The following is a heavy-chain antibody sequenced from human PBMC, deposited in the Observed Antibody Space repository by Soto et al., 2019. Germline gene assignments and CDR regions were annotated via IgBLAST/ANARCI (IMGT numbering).Heavy chain of an antibody. D-gene: IGHD5-12*01. Sequence: QVQLVQSGAEVKKPGSSVKVSCKASGGTFSSYAISWVRQAPGQGLEWMGGIIPIFGTANYAQKFQGRVTITADESTSTAYMELGSLRSEETAVYYCAKAVARRGGFGYWGQGTLVTVSS. CDR3: AKAVARRGGFGY. CDR1: GGTFSSYA. J-gene: IGHJ4*02. CDR2: IIPIFGTA. V-gene: IGHV1-69*01.